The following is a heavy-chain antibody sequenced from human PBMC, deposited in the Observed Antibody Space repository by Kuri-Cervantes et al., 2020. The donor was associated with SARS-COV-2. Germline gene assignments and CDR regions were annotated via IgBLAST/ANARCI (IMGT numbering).Heavy chain of an antibody. Sequence: SVKVSCKASGGTFSSYAISWVRQAPGQGLEWMGEIIPIFGTANYAQKFQGRVTITADESTSTAYMELSSLRSEDTAVYYCAREEDYYGSGLHWFDPWGQGTLVTVSS. J-gene: IGHJ5*02. V-gene: IGHV1-69*13. CDR1: GGTFSSYA. CDR3: AREEDYYGSGLHWFDP. D-gene: IGHD3-10*01. CDR2: IIPIFGTA.